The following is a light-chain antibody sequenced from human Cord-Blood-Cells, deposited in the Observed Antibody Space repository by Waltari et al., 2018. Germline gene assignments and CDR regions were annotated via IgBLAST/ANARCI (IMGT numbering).Light chain of an antibody. Sequence: DIVMTQSPDSLAVSLGERATINCKSSQSVLYSSNNKNYLAWYQQKPGQPPKLLIYWASTRESGVPDLFSGSGSGTDFTLTISSLQAEDVAVYYCQQYYSTPLTFGGGIKVEIK. CDR1: QSVLYSSNNKNY. CDR3: QQYYSTPLT. V-gene: IGKV4-1*01. J-gene: IGKJ4*01. CDR2: WAS.